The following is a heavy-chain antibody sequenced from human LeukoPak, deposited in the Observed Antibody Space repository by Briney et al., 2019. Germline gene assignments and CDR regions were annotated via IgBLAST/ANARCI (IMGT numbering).Heavy chain of an antibody. J-gene: IGHJ6*02. CDR2: IFYTGRP. D-gene: IGHD3-10*01. V-gene: IGHV4-59*08. CDR1: GDSISTDY. CDR3: TVFPRGAVYYYGLDV. Sequence: SETLSPTCTVSGDSISTDYWSWIRRPPGKGLEWIGCIFYTGRPNYNPSLKSRVTISLDESKNQFSLNLSSVTAADTAVYYLTVFPRGAVYYYGLDVWGPGTTVTVSS.